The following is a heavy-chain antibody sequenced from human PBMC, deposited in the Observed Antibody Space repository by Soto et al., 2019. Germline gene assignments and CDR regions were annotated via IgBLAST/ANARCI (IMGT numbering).Heavy chain of an antibody. CDR1: GFTFSSYA. Sequence: GGSLRLSXAASGFTFSSYAMSWVRQAPGKGLEWVSAISGSGGSTYYADSVKGRFTISRDNSKNTLYLQMNSLRAEDTAVYYCAKDRLGYYHSSGYYYYDYWGQGTLVTVSS. J-gene: IGHJ4*02. CDR2: ISGSGGST. D-gene: IGHD3-22*01. V-gene: IGHV3-23*01. CDR3: AKDRLGYYHSSGYYYYDY.